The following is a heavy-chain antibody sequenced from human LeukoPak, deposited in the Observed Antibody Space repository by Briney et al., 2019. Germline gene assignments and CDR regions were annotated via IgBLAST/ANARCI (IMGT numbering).Heavy chain of an antibody. CDR2: IIPIFGTA. CDR3: ARDVTNIAAAGKGNWFDP. D-gene: IGHD6-13*01. CDR1: GGTFSSYA. Sequence: SVKVSCKASGGTFSSYAISWVRQAPGQGLEWMGGIIPIFGTANYAQKFQGRVTITTDESTSTAYMELSSLRSEDTAVYYWARDVTNIAAAGKGNWFDPWGQGTLVTVAS. V-gene: IGHV1-69*05. J-gene: IGHJ5*02.